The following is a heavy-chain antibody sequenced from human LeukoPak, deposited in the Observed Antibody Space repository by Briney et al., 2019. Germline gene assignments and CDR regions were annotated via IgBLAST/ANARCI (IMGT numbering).Heavy chain of an antibody. J-gene: IGHJ4*02. CDR3: AILSVPGDYFDY. Sequence: PGGSLRLSCAASGFTFSSYGMHWVRQAPGKGLEWVTFIRYDGSNKFYADSVKGRFTISRDNSKSTLYLQMNNLRVDDTAVYYCAILSVPGDYFDYWGQGTLVTVSS. D-gene: IGHD3-10*02. V-gene: IGHV3-30*02. CDR1: GFTFSSYG. CDR2: IRYDGSNK.